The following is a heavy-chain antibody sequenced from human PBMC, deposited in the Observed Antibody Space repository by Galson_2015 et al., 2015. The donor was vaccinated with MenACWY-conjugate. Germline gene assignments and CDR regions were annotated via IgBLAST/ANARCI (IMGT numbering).Heavy chain of an antibody. J-gene: IGHJ5*02. D-gene: IGHD4-17*01. CDR3: ARDRTEPTVSIRANWFAP. V-gene: IGHV3-74*01. CDR1: GFTFGSYW. Sequence: SLRLACAASGFTFGSYWMHWVRQVPGKGLVWVSRIGRAGRSTTYADSVKGRFTISRDNAKNTLYLQMNSLRAEDTAVYYCARDRTEPTVSIRANWFAPWDQGTHVIASS. CDR2: IGRAGRST.